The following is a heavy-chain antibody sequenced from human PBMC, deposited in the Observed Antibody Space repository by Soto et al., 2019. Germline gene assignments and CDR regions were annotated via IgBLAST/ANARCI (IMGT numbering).Heavy chain of an antibody. Sequence: SETLSLTCTVSCGSINSNTYYWGWIRQPPGKGLEWIGSIYYSGSTYYNPSLKSRVTISVDTSKNQFSLRLSSVTAADTAVYFCARGVVGATAPDYWGQGTLVTVSS. CDR2: IYYSGST. CDR3: ARGVVGATAPDY. V-gene: IGHV4-39*01. J-gene: IGHJ4*02. D-gene: IGHD1-26*01. CDR1: CGSINSNTYY.